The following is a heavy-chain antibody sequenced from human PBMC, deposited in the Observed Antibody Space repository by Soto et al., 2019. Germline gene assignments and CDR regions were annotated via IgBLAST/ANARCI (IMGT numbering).Heavy chain of an antibody. J-gene: IGHJ4*02. CDR3: ARAETYSGYAH. V-gene: IGHV1-46*01. CDR2: INPSGGST. D-gene: IGHD5-12*01. Sequence: GQGLEWMGIINPSGGSTSYAQKFQGRVTMTRDTSTSTVYMELSSLRSEDTAVYYCARAETYSGYAHCGQGTLVIVSS.